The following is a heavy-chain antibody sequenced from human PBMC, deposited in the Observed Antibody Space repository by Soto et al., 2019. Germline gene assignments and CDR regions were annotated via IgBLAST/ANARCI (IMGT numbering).Heavy chain of an antibody. J-gene: IGHJ6*02. CDR3: ARVPRTSSSWLYYYYGMDV. Sequence: SETLSLTSAVYGGSFSGYYWSWIRQPPGKGLEWIGEINHSGSTNYNPSLKSRVTISVDTSKNQFSLKLSSVTAADTAVYYCARVPRTSSSWLYYYYGMDVWGQGTTVTVSS. D-gene: IGHD6-13*01. CDR2: INHSGST. CDR1: GGSFSGYY. V-gene: IGHV4-34*01.